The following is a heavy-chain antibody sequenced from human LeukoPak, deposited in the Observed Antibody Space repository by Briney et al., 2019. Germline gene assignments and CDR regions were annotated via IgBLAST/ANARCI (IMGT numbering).Heavy chain of an antibody. J-gene: IGHJ4*02. CDR1: GFTFRSYE. V-gene: IGHV3-48*03. Sequence: GGSLRLSCAASGFTFRSYEMSWVRQAPGKGLEWVSYISGSGSTIYYADSVQGRFTISRDNAKNSVYLQMNNLRADDTAVYYCAKDRVGGSYNYWGQGTLVTVSS. CDR3: AKDRVGGSYNY. D-gene: IGHD3-10*01. CDR2: ISGSGSTI.